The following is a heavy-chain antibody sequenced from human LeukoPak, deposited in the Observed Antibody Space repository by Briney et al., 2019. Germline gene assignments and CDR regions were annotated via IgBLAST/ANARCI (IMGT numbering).Heavy chain of an antibody. CDR1: GFTFSSYV. CDR3: AKEKSQGLGAYDM. V-gene: IGHV3-33*06. J-gene: IGHJ3*02. Sequence: PGGSLRLSCAASGFTFSSYVMHWVRQAPGKGLEGVAVIWHDGSKKDYADSVKGRFTISRDNSKNTLYLQMNSLRAEDTAVYYCAKEKSQGLGAYDMWGQGTMVTVSS. D-gene: IGHD3/OR15-3a*01. CDR2: IWHDGSKK.